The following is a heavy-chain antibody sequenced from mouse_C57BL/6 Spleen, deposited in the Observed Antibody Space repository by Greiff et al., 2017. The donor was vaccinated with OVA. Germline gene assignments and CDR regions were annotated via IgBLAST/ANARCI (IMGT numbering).Heavy chain of an antibody. D-gene: IGHD1-1*01. CDR2: IYWDDDK. V-gene: IGHV8-12*01. Sequence: QVTLKVSGPGILQSSQTLSLTCSFSGFSLSTSGMGVSWIRQPSGKGLEWLAHIYWDDDKRYNPSLKSRLTISKDTSRNQVFLKITSVDTADTATYYCARIITTVVEAYYAMDYWGQGTSVTVSS. J-gene: IGHJ4*01. CDR1: GFSLSTSGMG. CDR3: ARIITTVVEAYYAMDY.